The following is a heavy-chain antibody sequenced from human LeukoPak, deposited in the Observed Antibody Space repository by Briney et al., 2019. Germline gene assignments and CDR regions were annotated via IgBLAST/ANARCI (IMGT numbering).Heavy chain of an antibody. D-gene: IGHD2/OR15-2a*01. CDR3: ARSAVLRRNYGMDV. CDR2: AQGDGRLR. CDR1: GFSFSTYG. Sequence: PGTSLRLSCAASGFSFSTYGMHWVRQAPGKGLEWVAAAQGDGRLRYYADSVKGRFTISKDISKSTLQMNGLRAEDTAIYYCARSAVLRRNYGMDVWGQGTTVTVSS. V-gene: IGHV3-33*01. J-gene: IGHJ6*02.